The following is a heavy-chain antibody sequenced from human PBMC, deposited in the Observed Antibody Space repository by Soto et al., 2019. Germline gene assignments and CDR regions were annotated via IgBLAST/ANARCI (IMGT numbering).Heavy chain of an antibody. Sequence: SETLSLTCAVSCGSISSGGYSWSWIRQPPGKGLEWIGCIYQIGIXXYNPSLKXXVTISVDRSNXQFSLXLISVTAADTAVYYCARVPGPWCQGTLVTDSS. J-gene: IGHJ5*02. CDR3: ARVPGP. CDR2: IYQIGIX. V-gene: IGHV4-30-2*01. CDR1: CGSISSGGYS.